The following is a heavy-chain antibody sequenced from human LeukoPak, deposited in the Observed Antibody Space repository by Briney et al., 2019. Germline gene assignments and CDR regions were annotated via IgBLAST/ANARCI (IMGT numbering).Heavy chain of an antibody. Sequence: PVGSLRLSCAASGFTFSSYAMSWVRQAPGKGLEWVGFINSRTYGETTGYAASVIGRFTISRDDSKSIAYLQIISLKTEDTAVYYCTRIRDAYTLDYWGQGTLVTVSS. CDR2: INSRTYGETT. CDR3: TRIRDAYTLDY. V-gene: IGHV3-49*04. J-gene: IGHJ4*02. CDR1: GFTFSSYA. D-gene: IGHD5-24*01.